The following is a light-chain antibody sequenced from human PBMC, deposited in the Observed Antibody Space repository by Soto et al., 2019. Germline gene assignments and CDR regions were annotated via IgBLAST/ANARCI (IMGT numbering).Light chain of an antibody. V-gene: IGKV3D-15*01. CDR1: QSVSSN. J-gene: IGKJ5*01. CDR3: QQYNNWFIT. CDR2: GAS. Sequence: EIVMTQSPATLSVSPGERATLSCRASQSVSSNLAWYQQKPGQAPRLLIYGASIRATGIPASFSGSGSGTEFTLTISSLQSEDFAVYYCQQYNNWFITFGQGTRLEIK.